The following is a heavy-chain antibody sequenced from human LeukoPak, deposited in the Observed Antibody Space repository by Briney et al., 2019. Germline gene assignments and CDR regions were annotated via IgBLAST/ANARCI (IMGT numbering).Heavy chain of an antibody. CDR2: ISYDGSNK. CDR3: AKEGYYYDSSGYNYYYGMDV. V-gene: IGHV3-30*18. CDR1: GFTFSRYG. J-gene: IGHJ6*02. Sequence: PGGSLRLSCAASGFTFSRYGMHWVRQAPGKGLEWVAVISYDGSNKYYADSVKGRFTISRDNSKNTLYLQMNSLRAEDTAVYYCAKEGYYYDSSGYNYYYGMDVWGQGTRSPSP. D-gene: IGHD3-22*01.